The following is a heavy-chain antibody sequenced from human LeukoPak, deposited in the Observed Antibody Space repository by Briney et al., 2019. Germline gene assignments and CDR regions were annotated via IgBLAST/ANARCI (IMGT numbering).Heavy chain of an antibody. CDR3: AKNDGSAISLGRY. V-gene: IGHV3-30*02. Sequence: SVKGRFTISRDTSKNVLYLQMNSLRAEDTAIYYCAKNDGSAISLGRYWGQGTLVTVSS. D-gene: IGHD1-1*01. J-gene: IGHJ4*02.